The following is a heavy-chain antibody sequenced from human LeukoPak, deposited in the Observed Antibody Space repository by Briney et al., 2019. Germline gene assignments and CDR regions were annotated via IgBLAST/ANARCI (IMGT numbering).Heavy chain of an antibody. D-gene: IGHD4-17*01. CDR3: ARDRGGDYDY. J-gene: IGHJ4*02. Sequence: ASVKASCKASGYTVNGQYMHLVRQAPGQGLEWMGWINPNSGGTNYAQKFQGRVTMTRDTSISTAYMELSRLRSDDTAVYYCARDRGGDYDYWGQGTLVTVSS. CDR2: INPNSGGT. CDR1: GYTVNGQY. V-gene: IGHV1-2*02.